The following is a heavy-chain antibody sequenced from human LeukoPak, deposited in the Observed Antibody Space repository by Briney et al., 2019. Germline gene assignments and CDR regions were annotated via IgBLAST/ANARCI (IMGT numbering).Heavy chain of an antibody. Sequence: GRSLRLSCAASGFTFSSYAMHWVRQAPGKGLEWVAVISYDGSNKYYADSVKGRFTISRDNSKNTLSLQMNSLRAEDTAVYYCARASFGVIVGPDYWGQGTLVTVSS. CDR2: ISYDGSNK. CDR1: GFTFSSYA. J-gene: IGHJ4*02. V-gene: IGHV3-30-3*01. CDR3: ARASFGVIVGPDY. D-gene: IGHD3-3*01.